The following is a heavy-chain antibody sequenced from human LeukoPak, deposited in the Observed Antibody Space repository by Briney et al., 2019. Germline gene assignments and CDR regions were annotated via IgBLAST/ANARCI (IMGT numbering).Heavy chain of an antibody. V-gene: IGHV1-69*04. CDR2: IIPIFGIA. J-gene: IGHJ5*02. D-gene: IGHD1-26*01. CDR3: ARLGAYSGSYQTYNWFDP. CDR1: GGTFSSYA. Sequence: SVKVSCTASGGTFSSYAISWVRQAPGQGLAWMGRIIPIFGIANYAQKFQGRVTITADKSTSTAYMELSSLRSEDTAVYYCARLGAYSGSYQTYNWFDPWGQGTLVTVSS.